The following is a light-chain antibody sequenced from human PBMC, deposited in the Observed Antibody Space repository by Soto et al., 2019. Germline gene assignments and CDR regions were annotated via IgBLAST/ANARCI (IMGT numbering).Light chain of an antibody. CDR2: AAS. J-gene: IGKJ1*01. CDR3: QKYNSPPRT. CDR1: QCIGIY. V-gene: IGKV1-27*01. Sequence: DIQLTQSPSSLSASIGDRVTITCRASQCIGIYLAWYQQKPGKVPKLLIYAASTLQSGVPSRFSGRGSGTDFTLTISSLQPEDFATYYCQKYNSPPRTFGQGTKVDIK.